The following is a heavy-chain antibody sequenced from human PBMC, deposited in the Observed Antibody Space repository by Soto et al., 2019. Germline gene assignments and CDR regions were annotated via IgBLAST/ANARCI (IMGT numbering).Heavy chain of an antibody. CDR2: ISGSGGST. J-gene: IGHJ4*02. D-gene: IGHD2-2*01. V-gene: IGHV3-23*01. CDR1: GFTFSSYA. Sequence: EVQLLESGGGLVQPGGSLRLSCAASGFTFSSYAMSWVRQAPGKGLEWVSAISGSGGSTYYADSVKGRFTISRDNSKNTLYLQMNSLRAEDTAVYYCAKLEYCSSTSCYGGGDYWGQGTLVTVSS. CDR3: AKLEYCSSTSCYGGGDY.